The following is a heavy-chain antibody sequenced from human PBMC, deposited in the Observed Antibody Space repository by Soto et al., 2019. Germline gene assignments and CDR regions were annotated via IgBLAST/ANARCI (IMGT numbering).Heavy chain of an antibody. J-gene: IGHJ6*02. CDR3: ARAGANSGYDYRPGMDV. Sequence: ASVKVSCKASGYTFTSYAMHWVRQAPGQRLEWMGWINAGNGNTKHSQKFQGRVTITRDTSTSTAYMELSSLRPEDTAVYYCARAGANSGYDYRPGMDVWGQGTTVTVSS. D-gene: IGHD5-12*01. CDR2: INAGNGNT. CDR1: GYTFTSYA. V-gene: IGHV1-3*01.